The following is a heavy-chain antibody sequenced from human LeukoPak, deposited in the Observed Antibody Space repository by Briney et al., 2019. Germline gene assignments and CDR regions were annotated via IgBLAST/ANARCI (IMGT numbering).Heavy chain of an antibody. Sequence: GGSLRLSCAASGFTFSRHSMNWVRQAPGKGLEWVSAISGSGGSTYYADSVKGRFTISRDNSKNTLYLQMNSLRAEDTAVYYCAKGIAARLDDAFDIWGQGTMVTVSS. CDR2: ISGSGGST. J-gene: IGHJ3*02. CDR1: GFTFSRHS. V-gene: IGHV3-23*01. CDR3: AKGIAARLDDAFDI. D-gene: IGHD6-6*01.